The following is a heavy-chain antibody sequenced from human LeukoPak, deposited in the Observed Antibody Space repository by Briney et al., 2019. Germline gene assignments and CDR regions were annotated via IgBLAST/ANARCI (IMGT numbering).Heavy chain of an antibody. D-gene: IGHD6-13*01. CDR3: AKGSSSHQYSFDY. CDR2: TRYDKSNI. CDR1: GFTLTSYD. J-gene: IGHJ4*02. Sequence: PGGSLRLSCAASGFTLTSYDMHWVRQAPGKGLEWVALTRYDKSNIYYADSVKGRFTISRDNSKNTLYLQMNSLRAEDTAVYYCAKGSSSHQYSFDYWGQGTLVTVSS. V-gene: IGHV3-30*02.